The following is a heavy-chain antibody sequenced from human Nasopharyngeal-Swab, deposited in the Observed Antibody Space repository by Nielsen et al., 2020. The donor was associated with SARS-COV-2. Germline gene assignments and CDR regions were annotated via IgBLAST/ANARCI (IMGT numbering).Heavy chain of an antibody. D-gene: IGHD5-24*01. CDR1: GFTFNSYA. CDR2: TKEDGTVT. J-gene: IGHJ5*02. V-gene: IGHV3-7*03. CDR3: AREGRDGAVSS. Sequence: GGSLRLSCSASGFTFNSYAMHWVRQAPGRGLEWLAHTKEDGTVTHYVDSVRGRFTVSRDNAKNSLFLQMNSLRAEDTAVYFCAREGRDGAVSSWGQGTLVTVSS.